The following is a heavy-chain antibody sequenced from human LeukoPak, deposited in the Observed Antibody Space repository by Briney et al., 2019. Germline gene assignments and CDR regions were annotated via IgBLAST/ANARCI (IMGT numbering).Heavy chain of an antibody. Sequence: GASVKVSCKASGYTFTCYYMHWVRQAPGQGLEWMGWINPNSGGTNYAQKFQGRVTMTRDTSIRTAYMELSRLRSDDTAVYYCASDRQIGSGSYLFDYWGQGTLVTVSS. CDR1: GYTFTCYY. CDR2: INPNSGGT. V-gene: IGHV1-2*02. D-gene: IGHD3-10*01. J-gene: IGHJ4*02. CDR3: ASDRQIGSGSYLFDY.